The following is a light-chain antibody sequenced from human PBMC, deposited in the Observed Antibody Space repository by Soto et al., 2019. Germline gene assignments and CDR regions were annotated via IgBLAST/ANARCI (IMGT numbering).Light chain of an antibody. CDR2: GAS. CDR1: QSVSSN. Sequence: EIVMTQSPATLSVSPGERVTLSCRASQSVSSNLAWYQQKPGQAPRLLIYGASTRATGIAARLSGSGSGTEFTLTISSLQSEDFAVYYCQQYNNWPYTFGQGTKLEIK. V-gene: IGKV3-15*01. J-gene: IGKJ2*01. CDR3: QQYNNWPYT.